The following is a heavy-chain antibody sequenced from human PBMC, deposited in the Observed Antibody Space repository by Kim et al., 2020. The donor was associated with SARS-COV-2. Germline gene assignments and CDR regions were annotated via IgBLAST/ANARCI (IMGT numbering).Heavy chain of an antibody. D-gene: IGHD6-13*01. J-gene: IGHJ4*02. Sequence: GGSLRLSCAASGFSFSAFSMNWVRQAPGKGLEWVSYITASSSDIYYADSVKGRFTVSRDNDRNSLYLQLNSVTADDTAVYYCVRERTYCWTSTCYTAHFDYWGQGTLVTVSS. CDR2: ITASSSDI. V-gene: IGHV3-21*06. CDR3: VRERTYCWTSTCYTAHFDY. CDR1: GFSFSAFS.